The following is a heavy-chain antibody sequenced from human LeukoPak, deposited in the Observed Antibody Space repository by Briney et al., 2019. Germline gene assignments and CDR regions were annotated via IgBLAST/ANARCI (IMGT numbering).Heavy chain of an antibody. V-gene: IGHV4-61*02. CDR1: GGSISSGSYY. Sequence: PSQTLSLTCTVSGGSISSGSYYWSWIRQPAGKGLEWIGRIYTSGSTNYNPSLKSRVTISVDTSKNQFSLKLSSVTAADTAVYYCARGLGVAEDPADYWGQGTLVTVSS. J-gene: IGHJ4*02. CDR3: ARGLGVAEDPADY. D-gene: IGHD6-19*01. CDR2: IYTSGST.